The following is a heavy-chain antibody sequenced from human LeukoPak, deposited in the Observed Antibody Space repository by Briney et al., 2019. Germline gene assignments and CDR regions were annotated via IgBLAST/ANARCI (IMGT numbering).Heavy chain of an antibody. CDR3: ARVSYYYGSGSYRPTAVYYFDY. J-gene: IGHJ4*02. V-gene: IGHV3-74*01. CDR1: GFTFSSYW. D-gene: IGHD3-10*01. Sequence: GGSLRLSCAASGFTFSSYWMHWVRQAPGKGLVWVSRINSDGSSTSYADSVKGRFTISRDNAKNTLHLQMNGLRAEDTAVYYCARVSYYYGSGSYRPTAVYYFDYWGQGTLVTVSS. CDR2: INSDGSST.